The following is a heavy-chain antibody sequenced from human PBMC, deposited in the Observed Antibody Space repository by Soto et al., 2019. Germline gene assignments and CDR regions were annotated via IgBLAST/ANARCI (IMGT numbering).Heavy chain of an antibody. CDR3: TTDPSLWFGQYGMDV. J-gene: IGHJ6*02. Sequence: GGSLRLSCAASGFTFSNAWMSWVRQAPGKGLEWVGRIKSKTDGGTTDYAAPVKGRFTISRDDSKNTLYLQMYSLKTEDTAVYYCTTDPSLWFGQYGMDVWGQGTTVTVSS. CDR2: IKSKTDGGTT. V-gene: IGHV3-15*01. D-gene: IGHD3-10*01. CDR1: GFTFSNAW.